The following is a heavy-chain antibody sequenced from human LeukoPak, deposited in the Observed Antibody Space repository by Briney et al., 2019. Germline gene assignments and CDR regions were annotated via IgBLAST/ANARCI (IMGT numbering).Heavy chain of an antibody. V-gene: IGHV3-21*01. D-gene: IGHD2-21*02. CDR1: GFTFSSYS. Sequence: GGSLRLSCAASGFTFSSYSMNWVRQAPGKGLEWVSSISSSGSYIYYADSVKGRFTISRDNAKNSLYLQMDSLRAEDTAVYYCARAVVTAIGAFDIWGQGTMVTVSS. CDR3: ARAVVTAIGAFDI. CDR2: ISSSGSYI. J-gene: IGHJ3*02.